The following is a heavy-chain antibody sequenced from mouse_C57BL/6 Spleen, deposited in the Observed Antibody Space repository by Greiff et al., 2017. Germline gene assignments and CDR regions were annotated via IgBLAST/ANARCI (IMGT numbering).Heavy chain of an antibody. D-gene: IGHD2-2*01. Sequence: EVQLQESGTVLARPGASVKMSCKTSGYTFTSYWMHWVKQRPGQGLEWIGAIYPGNSDTSYNQKFKGKAKLTAVTSASTAYMELSSLTHEDSAVYYCTIYYGYDGYYFDYWGQGTTLTVSS. J-gene: IGHJ2*01. CDR2: IYPGNSDT. V-gene: IGHV1-5*01. CDR1: GYTFTSYW. CDR3: TIYYGYDGYYFDY.